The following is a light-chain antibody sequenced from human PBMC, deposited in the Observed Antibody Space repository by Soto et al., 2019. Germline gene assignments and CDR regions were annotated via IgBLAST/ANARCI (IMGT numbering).Light chain of an antibody. J-gene: IGKJ4*01. V-gene: IGKV1-27*01. CDR1: QGISSY. Sequence: DIQMTQSPSSLSASIGDRVTITCRASQGISSYLAWYQQKPGKVPKLLIYAASTLQSGVPSRFSGSGSGTDFTLTISSLQPEDVATYYCHKYNSAPFTFGGGTRVEIK. CDR2: AAS. CDR3: HKYNSAPFT.